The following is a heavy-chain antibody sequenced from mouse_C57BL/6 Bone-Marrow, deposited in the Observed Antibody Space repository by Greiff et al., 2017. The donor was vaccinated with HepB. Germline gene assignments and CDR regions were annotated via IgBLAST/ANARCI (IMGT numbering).Heavy chain of an antibody. V-gene: IGHV1-64*01. Sequence: QVQLQQPGAELVQPGASVKLSCKASGYTFTSYWMHWVKQRPGQGLEWIGMIHPNSGSTNYNEKFKSKATLTVDKSSSTAYMQLSSMTSEDSAVYYWARCSSYWYFDVWGTGTTVTVSS. CDR2: IHPNSGST. J-gene: IGHJ1*03. D-gene: IGHD1-1*01. CDR3: ARCSSYWYFDV. CDR1: GYTFTSYW.